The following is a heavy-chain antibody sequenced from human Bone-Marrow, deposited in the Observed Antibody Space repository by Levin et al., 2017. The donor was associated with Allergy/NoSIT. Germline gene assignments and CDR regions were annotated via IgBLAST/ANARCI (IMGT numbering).Heavy chain of an antibody. D-gene: IGHD3-10*01. Sequence: LSLTCAASGFTFSSYSMNWVRQAPGKGLEWVSYISSSSSTIYYADSVKGRFTISRDNAKNSLYLQINSLRAEDTAVYYCAREVPAYYYGSGSYYIGPFDYWGQGTLVTVSS. J-gene: IGHJ4*02. CDR1: GFTFSSYS. CDR3: AREVPAYYYGSGSYYIGPFDY. V-gene: IGHV3-48*01. CDR2: ISSSSSTI.